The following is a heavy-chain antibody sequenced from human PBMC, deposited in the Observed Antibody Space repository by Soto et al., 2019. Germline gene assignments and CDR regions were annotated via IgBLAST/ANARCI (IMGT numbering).Heavy chain of an antibody. Sequence: PSETLSRTCIVACGSIRSYYWSWIRQPPGKGLDCIGYIYYSVSTNXXPCLNSRXXISVDTSKNQXSLKLXRVTAADTAVYYCARGMTTVTTLDYWRQGTLVTVSS. J-gene: IGHJ4*02. D-gene: IGHD4-4*01. CDR3: ARGMTTVTTLDY. CDR2: IYYSVST. CDR1: CGSIRSYY. V-gene: IGHV4-59*12.